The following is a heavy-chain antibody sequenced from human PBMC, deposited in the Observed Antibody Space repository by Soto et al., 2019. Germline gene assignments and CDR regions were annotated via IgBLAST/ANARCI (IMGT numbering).Heavy chain of an antibody. V-gene: IGHV1-18*01. CDR1: GYGFTTYG. D-gene: IGHD1-1*01. Sequence: QVHLVQSGAEVKKPGASVKVSCKGSGYGFTTYGITWVRQAPGQGLEWMAWISTHNGNTNYAQNLQGRVTVTRDTSTSTAYMEMSSLRSDDKAVYYCARGRYGDYWGQGALVSVSS. J-gene: IGHJ4*02. CDR2: ISTHNGNT. CDR3: ARGRYGDY.